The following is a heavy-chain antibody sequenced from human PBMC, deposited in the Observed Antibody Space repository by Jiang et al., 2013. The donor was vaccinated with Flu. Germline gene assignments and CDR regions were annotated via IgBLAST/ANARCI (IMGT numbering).Heavy chain of an antibody. V-gene: IGHV3-30*18. Sequence: QLLESGGGVVQPGRSLRLSCAASGFTFSSYGMHWVRQAPGKGLEWVAVISYDGSNKYYADSVKGRFTISRDNSKNTLYLQMNSLRAEDTAVYYCAKDQQDFANYDILTGLDYWGQGTLVTVSS. CDR2: ISYDGSNK. CDR1: GFTFSSYG. J-gene: IGHJ4*02. CDR3: AKDQQDFANYDILTGLDY. D-gene: IGHD3-9*01.